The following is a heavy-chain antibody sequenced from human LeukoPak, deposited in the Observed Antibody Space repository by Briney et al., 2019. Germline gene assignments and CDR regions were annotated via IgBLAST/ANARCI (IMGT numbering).Heavy chain of an antibody. CDR3: ARAYCSSTSCYTPDAFDI. D-gene: IGHD2-2*02. J-gene: IGHJ3*02. V-gene: IGHV3-21*01. Sequence: GGSLRLSCAASEFTFSSYSMNWVRQAPGEGLEWVSSISSSSSYIYYADSVKGRFTISRDNAKNSLYLQMNSLRAEDTAVYYCARAYCSSTSCYTPDAFDIWGQGTMVTVSS. CDR2: ISSSSSYI. CDR1: EFTFSSYS.